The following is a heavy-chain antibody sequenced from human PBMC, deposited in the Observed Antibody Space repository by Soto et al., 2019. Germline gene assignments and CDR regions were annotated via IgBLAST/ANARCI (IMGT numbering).Heavy chain of an antibody. CDR1: GGSISSSSYY. J-gene: IGHJ4*02. CDR2: IYYSGST. V-gene: IGHV4-39*01. D-gene: IGHD2-2*01. Sequence: SETLSLTCTVSGGSISSSSYYWGWIRQPPGKGLEWIGSIYYSGSTYYNPSLKSRLTISVDTPKNQFSLKLSSVTAADTAVYYCARRPYCSGTSCYYFDYWGQGTLVTVSS. CDR3: ARRPYCSGTSCYYFDY.